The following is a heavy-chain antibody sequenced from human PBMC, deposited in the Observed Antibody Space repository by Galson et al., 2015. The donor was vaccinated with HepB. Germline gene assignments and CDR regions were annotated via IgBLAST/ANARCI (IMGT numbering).Heavy chain of an antibody. J-gene: IGHJ1*01. V-gene: IGHV4-34*01. CDR2: INHSGST. CDR1: GGSFSGYY. D-gene: IGHD2-15*01. CDR3: ARGYCSGGSCYPHFQH. Sequence: SETLSLTCAVYGGSFSGYYWSWIRQPPGKGLEWIGEINHSGSTNYNPSLKSRVTISVDTSKNQFSLKLSSVTAADTAVYYCARGYCSGGSCYPHFQHWGQGTLVTVSS.